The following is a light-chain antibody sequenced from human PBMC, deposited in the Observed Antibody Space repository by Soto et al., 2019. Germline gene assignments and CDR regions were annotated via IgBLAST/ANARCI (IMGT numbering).Light chain of an antibody. V-gene: IGKV3-20*01. CDR3: QQYGSSPQT. J-gene: IGKJ1*01. Sequence: EIVLTQSPGTLSLSPGERATLSCRASQSVSSGFLAWYQQKPGQSPRLLIYGASSRATGIPDRFSGSGSGTDFTLTISRLEPEDFEAYYCQQYGSSPQTFGQGTTVDIK. CDR1: QSVSSGF. CDR2: GAS.